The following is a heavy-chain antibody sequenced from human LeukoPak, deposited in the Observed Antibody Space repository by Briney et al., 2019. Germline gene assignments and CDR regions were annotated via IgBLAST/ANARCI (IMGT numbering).Heavy chain of an antibody. CDR1: GFSFSSYA. Sequence: GGSLRLSCAASGFSFSSYAMHWVRQAPGKGLEWVAVISYDGSNKYCADSVKGRFTISRDNSKNTLYLQMNSLRAEDTAVYYCARGPGWGAVAGPSFDYWGQGTLVTVSS. CDR2: ISYDGSNK. CDR3: ARGPGWGAVAGPSFDY. V-gene: IGHV3-30*04. D-gene: IGHD6-19*01. J-gene: IGHJ4*02.